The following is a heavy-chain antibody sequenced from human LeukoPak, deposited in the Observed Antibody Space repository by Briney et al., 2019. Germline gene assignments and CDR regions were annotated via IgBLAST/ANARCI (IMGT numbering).Heavy chain of an antibody. D-gene: IGHD6-19*01. Sequence: GGTLRLSCAASGFTFSSYGMSWVRQAPGKGLEWVSAISGGGGSTYYADSVKGRFTISRDNSKNTLYLQMNSLRAEDTAVYYCAKVSSGWPVFDYWGQGTLVTVSS. CDR3: AKVSSGWPVFDY. CDR1: GFTFSSYG. CDR2: ISGGGGST. J-gene: IGHJ4*02. V-gene: IGHV3-23*01.